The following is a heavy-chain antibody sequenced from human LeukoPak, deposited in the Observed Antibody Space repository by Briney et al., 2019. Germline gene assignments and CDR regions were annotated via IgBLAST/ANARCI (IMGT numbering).Heavy chain of an antibody. Sequence: PQTLSLTCTVSGGSISSGGYYWSWIRQHSGKGLEWIGYIYYSGSTYYNPSLKSRVTISVDTSKNQFSLKLSSVTAADTAVYYCAREDDSSGSLDYWGQGALVTVSS. V-gene: IGHV4-31*03. D-gene: IGHD3-22*01. CDR3: AREDDSSGSLDY. CDR1: GGSISSGGYY. J-gene: IGHJ4*02. CDR2: IYYSGST.